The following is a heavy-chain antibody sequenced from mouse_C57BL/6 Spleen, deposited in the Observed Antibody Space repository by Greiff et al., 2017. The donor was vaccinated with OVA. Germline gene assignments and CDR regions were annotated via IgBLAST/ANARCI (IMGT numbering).Heavy chain of an antibody. D-gene: IGHD4-1*01. V-gene: IGHV1-55*01. CDR2: IYPGSGST. CDR1: GYTFTSYW. J-gene: IGHJ1*03. CDR3: ARERLTGTSGYVDV. Sequence: VQLQQSGAELVKPGASVKMSCKASGYTFTSYWITWVKQRPGQGLAWIGDIYPGSGSTNYNEKFKSKATLTVDTSSSTAYMQLSSLTSEDSAVYYCARERLTGTSGYVDVWGTGTTVTVSS.